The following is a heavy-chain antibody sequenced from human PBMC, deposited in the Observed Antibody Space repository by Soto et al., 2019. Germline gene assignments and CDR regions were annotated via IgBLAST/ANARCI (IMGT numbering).Heavy chain of an antibody. Sequence: PGESLKISCKGSGYSFTSYWIGWVRQMPGKGLEWMGIIYPGDSDTRYSPSFQGQVTISADKSISTAYLQWSSLKASDTAMYYCAITYYYDSSGSDAFDIWGQGTMVTVSS. CDR3: AITYYYDSSGSDAFDI. CDR2: IYPGDSDT. D-gene: IGHD3-22*01. V-gene: IGHV5-51*01. CDR1: GYSFTSYW. J-gene: IGHJ3*02.